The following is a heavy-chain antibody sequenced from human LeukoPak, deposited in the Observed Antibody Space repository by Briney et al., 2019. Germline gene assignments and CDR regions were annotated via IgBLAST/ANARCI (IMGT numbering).Heavy chain of an antibody. CDR3: AREVRGGYDDY. CDR2: IYYSGSS. CDR1: GGSISSYY. Sequence: PSETLSLTCTVSGGSISSYYWNWIRQPPGKGLEWIGYIYYSGSSNYNPSLKSRVTMSVDTSKNQFSLKLSSVTAADTAVYYCAREVRGGYDDYWGQGILVTVSS. V-gene: IGHV4-59*01. D-gene: IGHD5-24*01. J-gene: IGHJ4*02.